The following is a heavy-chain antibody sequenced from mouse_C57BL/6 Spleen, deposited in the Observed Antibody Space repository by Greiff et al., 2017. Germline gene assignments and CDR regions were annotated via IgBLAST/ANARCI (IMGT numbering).Heavy chain of an antibody. D-gene: IGHD1-1*01. Sequence: EVKLVESGGGLVKPGGSLKLSCAASGFTFSSYTMSWVRQTPEKRLEWVATISGGGGNNYSPDSVKGRFTISRDNAKNTLYLQMSSLRSEDTALYYCAREKCDDGSGWYFDVWGTGTTVTVSS. CDR2: ISGGGGNN. CDR1: GFTFSSYT. V-gene: IGHV5-9*01. CDR3: AREKCDDGSGWYFDV. J-gene: IGHJ1*03.